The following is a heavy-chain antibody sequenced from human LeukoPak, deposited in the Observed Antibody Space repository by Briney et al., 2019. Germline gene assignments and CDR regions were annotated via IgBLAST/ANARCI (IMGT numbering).Heavy chain of an antibody. D-gene: IGHD1-26*01. J-gene: IGHJ4*02. V-gene: IGHV3-74*01. CDR2: INSDGSWT. CDR1: GNYW. Sequence: GGSLRLSCAASGNYWMHWVRQAPGKGLVWVSHINSDGSWTSYADSVKGRFTISKDNAKNTVYLQMNSLRAEDTAVYYCARDRWMYSGSYYSDYWGQGTLVTVSS. CDR3: ARDRWMYSGSYYSDY.